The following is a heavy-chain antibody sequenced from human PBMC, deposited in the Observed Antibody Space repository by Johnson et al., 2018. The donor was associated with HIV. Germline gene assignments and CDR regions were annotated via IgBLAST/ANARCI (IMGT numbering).Heavy chain of an antibody. CDR1: GFTFSSNY. J-gene: IGHJ3*02. Sequence: QVQLVESGGGFVQPGGSLRLSCAASGFTFSSNYMSWVRQAPGKGLEWVAVISYDGSNKAFADSLKVRFTISRDNSKNTGYLQMNSLRVEDSAVYYCARACSDGSCYTTRWAFDIWGQGTLVTVSS. V-gene: IGHV3-30-3*01. CDR2: ISYDGSNK. CDR3: ARACSDGSCYTTRWAFDI. D-gene: IGHD2-15*01.